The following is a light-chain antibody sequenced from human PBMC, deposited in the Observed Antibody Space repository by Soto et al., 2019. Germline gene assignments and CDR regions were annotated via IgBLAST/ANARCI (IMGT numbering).Light chain of an antibody. CDR3: SSEMGSNIWYV. CDR2: EVT. V-gene: IGLV2-8*01. J-gene: IGLJ1*01. CDR1: SSDIGGYNF. Sequence: QSALTQPPSASGSPGQSVTISCTGTSSDIGGYNFVSWYQHHPGKAPKLMIFEVTKRPSGVPDRFSGSKSGNTASLTVSGLQAEYDANDKSSSEMGSNIWYVFGTGTKVPVL.